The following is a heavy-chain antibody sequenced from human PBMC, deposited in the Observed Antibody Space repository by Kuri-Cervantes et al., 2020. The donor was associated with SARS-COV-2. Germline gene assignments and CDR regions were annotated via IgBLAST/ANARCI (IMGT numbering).Heavy chain of an antibody. V-gene: IGHV2-70*04. Sequence: SGPTLVKPTETLTVTCTFSGFSLNTNGNRVSWIRQTPGKALEWLARIDWDDDKFYSTSLKSRLIISKDTSRNQVVLTLTNVDPGDTGTYYCARMGDGYDFEYWGQGTVVTVPS. CDR1: GFSLNTNGNR. D-gene: IGHD5-24*01. J-gene: IGHJ4*02. CDR3: ARMGDGYDFEY. CDR2: IDWDDDK.